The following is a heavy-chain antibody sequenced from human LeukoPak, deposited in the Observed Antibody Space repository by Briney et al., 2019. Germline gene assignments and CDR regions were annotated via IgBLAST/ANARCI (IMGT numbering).Heavy chain of an antibody. CDR2: IYYSGST. CDR1: GGSISSYY. J-gene: IGHJ4*02. Sequence: PSETLSLTCTVSGGSISSYYWSWIRQPPGKGLEWIGYIYYSGSTNYNPSLKSRVTISVDTSKNQFSLKLSSVTAADTAVYYCARNLGYCSSTRCYRGPYFDYWGQGTLVTVSS. V-gene: IGHV4-59*01. CDR3: ARNLGYCSSTRCYRGPYFDY. D-gene: IGHD2-2*01.